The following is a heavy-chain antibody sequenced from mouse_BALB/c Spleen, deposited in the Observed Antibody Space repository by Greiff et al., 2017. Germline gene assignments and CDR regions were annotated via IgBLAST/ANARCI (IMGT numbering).Heavy chain of an antibody. CDR3: VGAMDY. J-gene: IGHJ4*01. Sequence: VKDRFTISRDDSQSMLYLQMNNLKTEDTAMYYCVGAMDYWGQGTSVTVSS. V-gene: IGHV10S3*01.